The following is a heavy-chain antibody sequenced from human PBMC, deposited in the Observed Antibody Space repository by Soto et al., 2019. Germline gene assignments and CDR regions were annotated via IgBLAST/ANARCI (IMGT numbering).Heavy chain of an antibody. Sequence: NPSETLSLTCTVSGGSISSYYWSWIRQPPGKGLEWIGYICYSGSTNYNPSLKSRVIISVDTSKNQFSLKLSSVTAADTAVYYCARAPVAAADSYGMDVWGQGTTVTVSS. J-gene: IGHJ6*02. CDR3: ARAPVAAADSYGMDV. CDR1: GGSISSYY. V-gene: IGHV4-59*01. CDR2: ICYSGST. D-gene: IGHD6-13*01.